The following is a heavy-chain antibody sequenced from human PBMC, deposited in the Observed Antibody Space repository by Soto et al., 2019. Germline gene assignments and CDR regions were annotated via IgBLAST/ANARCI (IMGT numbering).Heavy chain of an antibody. CDR1: GYSFTYYW. D-gene: IGHD3-22*01. CDR3: ARHYDSAGHYGPDH. J-gene: IGHJ4*02. V-gene: IGHV5-51*01. Sequence: PGESLKISCKGSGYSFTYYWIGWVRQMPGKGLEWMGIIYAGDSDTRYSPSFQGQVTISVDKSINTAYLQWSGLKASDTAMYYCARHYDSAGHYGPDHWGQGTLVTVS. CDR2: IYAGDSDT.